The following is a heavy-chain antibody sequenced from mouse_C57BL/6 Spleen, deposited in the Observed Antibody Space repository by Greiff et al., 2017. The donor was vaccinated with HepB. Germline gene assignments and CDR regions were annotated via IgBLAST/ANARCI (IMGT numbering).Heavy chain of an antibody. CDR1: GYTFTSYW. V-gene: IGHV1-53*01. CDR3: ASDGSSYLYAMDY. J-gene: IGHJ4*01. CDR2: INPSNGGT. D-gene: IGHD1-1*01. Sequence: QVQLQQPGTELVTPGASVKLSCKASGYTFTSYWMHWVKQRPGQGLEWIGNINPSNGGTNYTEKFKSKAKLTVDKSSSTAYMQHSSLTSADSAVYYCASDGSSYLYAMDYWGQGTSVTVSS.